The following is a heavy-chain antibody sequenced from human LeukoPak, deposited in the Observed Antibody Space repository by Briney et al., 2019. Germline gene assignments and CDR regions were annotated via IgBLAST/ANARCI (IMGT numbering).Heavy chain of an antibody. D-gene: IGHD1-26*01. CDR2: IYSGGST. CDR3: ARALRGSYIDY. J-gene: IGHJ4*02. CDR1: GFTVSSNY. V-gene: IGHV3-66*01. Sequence: GRSLRLSCAASGFTVSSNYMSWVRQAPGKGLEWVSVIYSGGSTYYADSVKGRFTISRDNSKNTLYLQMNSLGAEDTAVYCCARALRGSYIDYWGQGTLVTVSS.